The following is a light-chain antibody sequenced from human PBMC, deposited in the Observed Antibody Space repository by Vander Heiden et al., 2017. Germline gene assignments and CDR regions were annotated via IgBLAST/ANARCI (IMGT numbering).Light chain of an antibody. V-gene: IGKV1-8*01. Sequence: AMRTTQSPSSFSASTGDRVTITCRASQGISSYLAWYQQKPGKAPKLLIYASSTLQSGVPSRFSGSGSGTDFTLTISCLQSEDFATYYCQQYYSYPQTFGQGTKVEIK. CDR2: ASS. CDR3: QQYYSYPQT. CDR1: QGISSY. J-gene: IGKJ1*01.